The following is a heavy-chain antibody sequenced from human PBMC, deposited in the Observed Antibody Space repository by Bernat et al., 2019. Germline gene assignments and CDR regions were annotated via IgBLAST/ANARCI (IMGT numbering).Heavy chain of an antibody. V-gene: IGHV3-48*03. Sequence: EVQLLESGGGLVQPGGSLRLSCAASGFSFSDYEMNWVRQAPGKRLEWVSYISSTANTIYYADSVKGRFTISRDNTKKSLYLQMNNLRAEDTADYYCARGPTWYSRTSNFDYWGQGTLVTVSS. CDR3: ARGPTWYSRTSNFDY. D-gene: IGHD6-13*01. J-gene: IGHJ4*02. CDR1: GFSFSDYE. CDR2: ISSTANTI.